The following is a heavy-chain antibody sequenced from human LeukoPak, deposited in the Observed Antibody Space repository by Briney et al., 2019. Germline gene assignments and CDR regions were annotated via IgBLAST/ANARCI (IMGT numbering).Heavy chain of an antibody. CDR2: INPSGGGT. J-gene: IGHJ4*02. CDR1: GYTFTTYY. V-gene: IGHV1-46*01. CDR3: ASGYKTVSVFDH. D-gene: IGHD5-24*01. Sequence: ASVKVSCKASGYTFTTYYVHWVRQAPGQGLVWMGLINPSGGGTRYAQKFQGRVTMTRDTSTSTVYKELSSLRSEDTAVYYCASGYKTVSVFDHWGQGTLVTVSS.